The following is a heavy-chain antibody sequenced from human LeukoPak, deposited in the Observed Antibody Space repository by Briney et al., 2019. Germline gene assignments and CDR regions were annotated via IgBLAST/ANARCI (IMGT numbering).Heavy chain of an antibody. CDR3: ARGGWSGDSSSWFPSWFGP. Sequence: ASVKVSCKASGGTFSSYAISWVRQAPGQGLEWMGGIIPIFVTANYAQKFQGRVTITADESTSTAYMELSSLRSEDTAVYYCARGGWSGDSSSWFPSWFGPWGQGTLVTVSS. J-gene: IGHJ5*02. D-gene: IGHD6-13*01. V-gene: IGHV1-69*13. CDR2: IIPIFVTA. CDR1: GGTFSSYA.